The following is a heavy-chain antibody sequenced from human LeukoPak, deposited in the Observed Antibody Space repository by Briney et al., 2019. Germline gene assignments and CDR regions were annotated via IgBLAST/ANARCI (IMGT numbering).Heavy chain of an antibody. CDR1: GFTFSSYG. D-gene: IGHD2-21*02. V-gene: IGHV3-23*01. Sequence: GGSLRLSCAASGFTFSSYGMSWVRQAPGKGLEWVSAISGSGGSTYYVDSVKGRFTISRDNSKNTLYLQMNSLRAEDTAIYYCAKGCGATCYSGFDCWGQGTLVTVSS. CDR2: ISGSGGST. J-gene: IGHJ4*02. CDR3: AKGCGATCYSGFDC.